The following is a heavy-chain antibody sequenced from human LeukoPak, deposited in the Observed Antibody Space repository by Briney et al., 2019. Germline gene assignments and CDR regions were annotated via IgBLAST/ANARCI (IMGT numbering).Heavy chain of an antibody. CDR3: ARDLDGGSGYYYVRPPSY. CDR1: GFTFSSYA. CDR2: IWYDGNTK. J-gene: IGHJ4*02. Sequence: GGSLRLSCAASGFTFSSYAMSWVRQAPGKVLEWVSVIWYDGNTKYYADSVEGRFTIFRDNSKSTVYPQMNSLRAEDTAVYYCARDLDGGSGYYYVRPPSYWGQGTLVTVSS. V-gene: IGHV3-33*08. D-gene: IGHD3-22*01.